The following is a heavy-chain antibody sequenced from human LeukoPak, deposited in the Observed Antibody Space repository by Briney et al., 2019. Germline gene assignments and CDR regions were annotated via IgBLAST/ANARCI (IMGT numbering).Heavy chain of an antibody. J-gene: IGHJ6*03. V-gene: IGHV4-39*01. CDR1: GGSINTANYY. CDR2: IYYSETT. Sequence: PSETLSLTCTVSGGSINTANYYWGWLRQPPGKGLEWIGSIYYSETTYDNPSLKSRVTISIETSKNQFSLRLSSVTASDTAVYYCARQRADYYYYYVDVWGEGTTIAVS. CDR3: ARQRADYYYYYVDV.